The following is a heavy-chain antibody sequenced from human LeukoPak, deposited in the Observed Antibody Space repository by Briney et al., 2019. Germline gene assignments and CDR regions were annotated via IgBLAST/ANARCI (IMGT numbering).Heavy chain of an antibody. CDR2: IYPNSGCP. V-gene: IGHV1-2*02. D-gene: IGHD3-22*01. CDR1: GYTFTGYY. CDR3: ASSRGYYYDSSGYHTKDYYGMDV. J-gene: IGHJ6*02. Sequence: ASVTVSCKASGYTFTGYYMHWVRQAPGQGLEWMGWIYPNSGCPIYAQKLQGRVTMTSDTSISTAHMELSRLRSDDTAVYYCASSRGYYYDSSGYHTKDYYGMDVWGQGATVTVSS.